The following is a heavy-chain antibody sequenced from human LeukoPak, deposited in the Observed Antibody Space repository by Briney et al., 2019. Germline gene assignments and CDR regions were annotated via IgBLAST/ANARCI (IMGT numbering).Heavy chain of an antibody. V-gene: IGHV1-18*01. CDR2: ISAYNGNT. J-gene: IGHJ4*02. D-gene: IGHD3-22*01. CDR3: ARVTGYDSSGYYFY. CDR1: GYTFTSYG. Sequence: ASVKVSCKASGYTFTSYGISWVRQAPGQGLEWMGWISAYNGNTNYAQKLQGRVTMTTDTSTSTAYMELRSLRSDGTAVYYCARVTGYDSSGYYFYWGQGTLVTVSS.